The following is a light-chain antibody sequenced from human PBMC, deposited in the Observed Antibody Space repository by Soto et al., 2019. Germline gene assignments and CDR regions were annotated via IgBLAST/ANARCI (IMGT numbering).Light chain of an antibody. CDR1: QGISSY. CDR2: DAS. J-gene: IGKJ1*01. V-gene: IGKV1-5*01. CDR3: QQYNSYSWK. Sequence: IQMTHSPSTLSASVWDRVTITCRASQGISSYLAWYQQKPGKAPKLLIYDASSLESGVPSRFSGSGSGTEFTLTISSLQPDDFATYYCQQYNSYSWKFGQGTKVDI.